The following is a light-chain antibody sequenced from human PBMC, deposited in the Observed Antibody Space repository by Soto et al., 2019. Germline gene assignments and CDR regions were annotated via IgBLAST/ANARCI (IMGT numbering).Light chain of an antibody. Sequence: QSALTQPPSASGSPGQSVTISCTGTSSDVGGYNYVSWYQQHPGKAPKLMILEVSKRPSGVPDSFSGSKSGNTASLTVSGLQAEDEADYYCSSYAGNNNKMVFGGGTKLTVL. CDR2: EVS. V-gene: IGLV2-8*01. J-gene: IGLJ2*01. CDR1: SSDVGGYNY. CDR3: SSYAGNNNKMV.